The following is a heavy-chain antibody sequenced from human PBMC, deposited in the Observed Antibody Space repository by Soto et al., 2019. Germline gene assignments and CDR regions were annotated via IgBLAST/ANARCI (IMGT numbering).Heavy chain of an antibody. D-gene: IGHD3-3*01. J-gene: IGHJ6*02. CDR3: ARGEWFLRGYGMDV. Sequence: QVQLQESGPGLVKPSETLSLTCSVSGDSISTAYWSWIRQPPGKRLEYIGFIYNGGSPNYNPSLESRVTISPDPSKNQFALKLSSVTAADTAVYYCARGEWFLRGYGMDVWGRGTTVTVS. V-gene: IGHV4-59*01. CDR2: IYNGGSP. CDR1: GDSISTAY.